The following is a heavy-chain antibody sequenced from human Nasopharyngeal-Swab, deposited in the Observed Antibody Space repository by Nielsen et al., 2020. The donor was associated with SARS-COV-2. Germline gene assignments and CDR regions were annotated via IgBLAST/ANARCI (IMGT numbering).Heavy chain of an antibody. CDR2: IYYSGST. D-gene: IGHD2-2*01. CDR1: GGSISSSSYY. J-gene: IGHJ3*02. Sequence: SETLSLTCTVPGGSISSSSYYWGWIRQPPGKGLEWIGSIYYSGSTYYNPSLKSRVTISVDTSKNQFSLKLSSVTAADTAVYYCASLEYCSSTSCYRAYAFDIWGQGTMVTVSS. V-gene: IGHV4-39*01. CDR3: ASLEYCSSTSCYRAYAFDI.